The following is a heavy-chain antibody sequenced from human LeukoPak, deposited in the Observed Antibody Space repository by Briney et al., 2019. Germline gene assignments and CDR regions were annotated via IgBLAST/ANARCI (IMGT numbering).Heavy chain of an antibody. CDR3: ARDLRSSGWYGVDP. V-gene: IGHV3-21*01. CDR2: ISSSSSYI. Sequence: GGSLSLSCAASGFAFSKHSMNWVRQAPGKGLEWVSSISSSSSYIYYADSVKGRFTISRDNAKNSLYLQMNSLRAEDTAVYYCARDLRSSGWYGVDPWGQGTLVTVSS. D-gene: IGHD6-19*01. CDR1: GFAFSKHS. J-gene: IGHJ5*02.